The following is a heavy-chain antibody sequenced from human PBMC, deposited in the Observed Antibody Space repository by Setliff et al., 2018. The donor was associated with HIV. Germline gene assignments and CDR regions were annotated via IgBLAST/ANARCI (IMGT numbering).Heavy chain of an antibody. CDR2: IYYSGST. D-gene: IGHD6-19*01. Sequence: LSLTCAVSGYSISSGYYWGWIRQPPGKGLGWIGNIYYSGSTYYNPSLKSRVTISLDTSKNQFSLKLSSVTAADTAVYYCARGAWYTSGWYSSRYMDVWGKGTTVTVS. V-gene: IGHV4-38-2*01. CDR3: ARGAWYTSGWYSSRYMDV. J-gene: IGHJ6*03. CDR1: GYSISSGYY.